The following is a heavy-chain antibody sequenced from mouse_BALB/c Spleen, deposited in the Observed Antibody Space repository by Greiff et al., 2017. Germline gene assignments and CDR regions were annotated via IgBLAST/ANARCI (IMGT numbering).Heavy chain of an antibody. V-gene: IGHV3-2*02. CDR1: GYSITSDYA. D-gene: IGHD5-1-1*01. Sequence: EVQLQQSGPGLVKPSQSLSLTCTVTGYSITSDYAWNWIRQFPGNKLEWMGYISYSGSTSYNPSLKSRISITRDTSKNQFFLQLNSVTTEDTATYYCAIPAPFAYWGQGTLVTVSA. CDR3: AIPAPFAY. CDR2: ISYSGST. J-gene: IGHJ3*01.